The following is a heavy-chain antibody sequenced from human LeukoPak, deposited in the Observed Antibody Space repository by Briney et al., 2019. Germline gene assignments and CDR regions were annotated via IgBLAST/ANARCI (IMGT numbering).Heavy chain of an antibody. Sequence: ASVKVSCKASGYTFTSYYMHWVRQAPGQGLEWMGIINPSGGSTSYAQKFQGRVTMTRDTSTSTVYMELSRLRSDDTAVYYCARVLVGGSYYYYYYMDVWGKGTTVTISS. D-gene: IGHD3-16*01. CDR2: INPSGGST. V-gene: IGHV1-46*01. CDR1: GYTFTSYY. CDR3: ARVLVGGSYYYYYYMDV. J-gene: IGHJ6*03.